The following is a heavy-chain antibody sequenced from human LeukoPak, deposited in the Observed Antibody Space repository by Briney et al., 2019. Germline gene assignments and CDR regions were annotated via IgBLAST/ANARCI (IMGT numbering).Heavy chain of an antibody. Sequence: SETLSLTCTVSGGSINSYYWSWIRQPAGKRMEWIGRIYSSGGTTYNPSFESRVTMSVDTSKSQFSSELSSVTAADTALYYCARDPSSGWAGAFDIWGQGTMVTVSS. CDR1: GGSINSYY. J-gene: IGHJ3*02. D-gene: IGHD6-19*01. CDR2: IYSSGGT. V-gene: IGHV4-4*07. CDR3: ARDPSSGWAGAFDI.